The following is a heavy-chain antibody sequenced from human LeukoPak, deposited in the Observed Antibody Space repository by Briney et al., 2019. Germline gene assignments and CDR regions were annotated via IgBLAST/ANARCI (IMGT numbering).Heavy chain of an antibody. CDR3: ARVRIGWLQRSHFDY. D-gene: IGHD5-24*01. V-gene: IGHV4-34*01. Sequence: SETLSLTCAVYGGSFSGYYWSWIRQPPGKGLEWIGEINHSGSTNYNPSLKSRVTISVDTSKNQFSLKLSSVTAADTAVYYCARVRIGWLQRSHFDYWGQGTLVTVSS. J-gene: IGHJ4*02. CDR1: GGSFSGYY. CDR2: INHSGST.